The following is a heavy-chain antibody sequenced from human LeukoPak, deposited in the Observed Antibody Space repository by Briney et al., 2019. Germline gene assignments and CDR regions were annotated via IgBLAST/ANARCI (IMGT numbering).Heavy chain of an antibody. CDR2: ISRGVGTA. CDR3: AKKGQADDDGKPD. V-gene: IGHV3-23*01. Sequence: GGSLRLSCAASGFTFSSYDLSWVRQAPGKGLECVAAISRGVGTAYYADFVKGRFTISRDNSKDTLYLEMSNLKADDTAVYYCAKKGQADDDGKPDWGQGTLVTVSS. CDR1: GFTFSSYD. D-gene: IGHD1-1*01. J-gene: IGHJ4*02.